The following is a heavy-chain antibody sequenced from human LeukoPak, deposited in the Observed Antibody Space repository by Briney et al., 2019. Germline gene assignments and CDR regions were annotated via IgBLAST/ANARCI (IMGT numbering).Heavy chain of an antibody. D-gene: IGHD6-13*01. V-gene: IGHV3-23*01. CDR3: AKDHGSSDWYYFDY. CDR1: GFTFSSYG. J-gene: IGHJ4*02. CDR2: ISGSGGST. Sequence: PGGSLRLSCAASGFTFSSYGMSWVRQAPGKGLEWVSAISGSGGSTYYAGSVKGRFTISRGNSKNTLYLQMNTLRADDTAVYYCAKDHGSSDWYYFDYWGQGTLVTVSS.